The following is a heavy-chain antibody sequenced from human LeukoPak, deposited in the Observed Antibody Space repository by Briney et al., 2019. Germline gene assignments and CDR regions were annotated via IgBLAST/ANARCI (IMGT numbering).Heavy chain of an antibody. J-gene: IGHJ5*02. CDR1: GYTFTSYA. CDR2: INAGNGNT. D-gene: IGHD3-10*01. CDR3: ARVTEWFGELFPGWFDP. Sequence: ASVKVSCKASGYTFTSYAMHWVRQAPGQRLEWMGWINAGNGNTKYSQKFQGRVTITRDTSASTAYMELSSLRSEGTAVYYCARVTEWFGELFPGWFDPWGQGTLVTVSS. V-gene: IGHV1-3*01.